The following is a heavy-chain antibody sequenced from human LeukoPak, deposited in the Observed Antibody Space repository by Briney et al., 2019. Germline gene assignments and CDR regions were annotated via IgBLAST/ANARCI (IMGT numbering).Heavy chain of an antibody. CDR2: ISSSSSYI. CDR3: AREFCTNGVCYSDAFDI. CDR1: GFTFSSYS. J-gene: IGHJ3*02. D-gene: IGHD2-8*01. V-gene: IGHV3-21*01. Sequence: PGGSLRLSCAASGFTFSSYSMNWVRQAPGKGLEWVSSISSSSSYIYYADSVMGRFTISRDNAKNSLCLQMNSLRAEDTAVYYCAREFCTNGVCYSDAFDIWGQGTMVTVSS.